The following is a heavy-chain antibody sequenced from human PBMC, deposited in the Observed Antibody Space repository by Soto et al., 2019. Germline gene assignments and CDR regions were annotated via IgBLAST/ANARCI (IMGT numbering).Heavy chain of an antibody. D-gene: IGHD1-26*01. Sequence: PSETLSLTCTVSGGSISSHYWSWGRQAPGKGLEWIGHIYYRGSTTYNPSLRSRSTISVDTSNNQFSLKLNSVTTADTAVYYCARDGREESGMDVWRQGTKVTVSS. CDR2: IYYRGST. V-gene: IGHV4-59*11. CDR1: GGSISSHY. J-gene: IGHJ6*02. CDR3: ARDGREESGMDV.